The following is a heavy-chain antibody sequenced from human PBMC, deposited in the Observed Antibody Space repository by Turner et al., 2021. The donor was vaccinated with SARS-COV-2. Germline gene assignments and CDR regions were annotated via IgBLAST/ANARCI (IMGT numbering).Heavy chain of an antibody. CDR1: VVTVSSNY. J-gene: IGHJ4*02. CDR2: IYSGAST. Sequence: VQLLESGGGVVQPGGSLRLSCAASVVTVSSNYMSLVRQAPGKGLECVSVIYSGASTYYADHVKGRFTIYRDNPKNTLYLKMNSLRAEDTAVYYCARTLPYGDYHDYWGQGTLVTVSS. D-gene: IGHD4-17*01. CDR3: ARTLPYGDYHDY. V-gene: IGHV3-66*01.